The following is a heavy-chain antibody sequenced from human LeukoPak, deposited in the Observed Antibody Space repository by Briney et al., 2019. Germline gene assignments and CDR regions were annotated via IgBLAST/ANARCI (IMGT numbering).Heavy chain of an antibody. D-gene: IGHD3-22*01. CDR1: GGSISSYY. J-gene: IGHJ3*02. CDR3: ARSQYDSSGYYYDAFDI. CDR2: IYYSGST. V-gene: IGHV4-59*01. Sequence: PSETLSLTCTVSGGSISSYYWSWIRQPPGKGLEWIGYIYYSGSTNYNPSLKSRVTISVDTSKNQFSLKLSSVTAADTAVYYCARSQYDSSGYYYDAFDIWGQGTMVTVSS.